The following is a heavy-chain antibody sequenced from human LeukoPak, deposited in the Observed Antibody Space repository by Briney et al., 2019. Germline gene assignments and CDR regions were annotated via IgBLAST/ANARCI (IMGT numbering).Heavy chain of an antibody. V-gene: IGHV1-58*02. Sequence: ASVKVSCKASGFIFISSAMQWVRQARGQRLEWIGWIVVGSGNTNYAQKFQERVTITRDMSTSTAYMELSSLRSEDTAVYYCARLKEPMVRGVASDYWGQGTLVTVSS. CDR1: GFIFISSA. CDR3: ARLKEPMVRGVASDY. CDR2: IVVGSGNT. D-gene: IGHD3-10*01. J-gene: IGHJ4*02.